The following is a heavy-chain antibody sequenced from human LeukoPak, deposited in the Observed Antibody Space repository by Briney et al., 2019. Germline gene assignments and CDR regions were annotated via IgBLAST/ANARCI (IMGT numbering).Heavy chain of an antibody. CDR1: GFTFSSYS. Sequence: GGSLRLSCAASGFTFSSYSMNWVRQAPGKGLEWVSSISSSSSYIYYADSVKGRFTISRDNAKNSLYLQMNSLRAEDTAVYYCARDLRVRDGYKPLHYGMDVWGQGTTVTVSS. J-gene: IGHJ6*02. CDR3: ARDLRVRDGYKPLHYGMDV. D-gene: IGHD5-24*01. CDR2: ISSSSSYI. V-gene: IGHV3-21*01.